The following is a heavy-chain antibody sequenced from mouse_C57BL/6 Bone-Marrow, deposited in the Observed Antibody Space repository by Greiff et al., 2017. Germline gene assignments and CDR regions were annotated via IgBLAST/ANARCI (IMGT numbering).Heavy chain of an antibody. V-gene: IGHV14-4*01. Sequence: VQLKESGAELVRPGASVKLSCTASGFNIKDDYMHWVKQRPEQGLEWIGWIDPENGDTEYASKFQGKATITADTSSNTAYLQLSSLTSEDTAVSYCTTGYYYGSKDWYFDVWGTGTTVTVSS. CDR2: IDPENGDT. D-gene: IGHD1-1*01. CDR1: GFNIKDDY. CDR3: TTGYYYGSKDWYFDV. J-gene: IGHJ1*03.